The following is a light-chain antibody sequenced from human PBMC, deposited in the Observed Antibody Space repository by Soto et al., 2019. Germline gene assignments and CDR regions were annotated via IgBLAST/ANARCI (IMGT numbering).Light chain of an antibody. Sequence: SSELTQPPSVSVAPGKTARITCGGKNVGSKSVHWYQQKPGQAPVLVIYYDNDRPSGIPERFSGSNSGNTATLTISRVEAGDEADYYCQVWESSSDQVVFGGGTKLTVL. V-gene: IGLV3-21*01. CDR3: QVWESSSDQVV. CDR2: YDN. J-gene: IGLJ2*01. CDR1: NVGSKS.